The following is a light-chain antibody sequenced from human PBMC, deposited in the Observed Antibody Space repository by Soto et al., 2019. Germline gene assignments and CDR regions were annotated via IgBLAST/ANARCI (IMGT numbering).Light chain of an antibody. CDR2: RAS. V-gene: IGKV3-20*01. Sequence: NVLTQSPGTRSLSTEERATLSCRASQSVSSSYLAWYQQKPGQAPRLLMYRASSRATGIPDRFSGSGSGTDFTLTLSRLKTEDLAGYDCQQYDNSVWTFGQGTKVDI. CDR3: QQYDNSVWT. CDR1: QSVSSSY. J-gene: IGKJ1*01.